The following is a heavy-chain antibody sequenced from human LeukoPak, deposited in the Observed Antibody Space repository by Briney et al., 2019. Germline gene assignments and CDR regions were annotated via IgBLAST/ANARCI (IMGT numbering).Heavy chain of an antibody. D-gene: IGHD3-22*01. V-gene: IGHV3-53*01. CDR3: ARGRIVVANTGAFDI. CDR2: VFSDGRT. CDR1: GFTVSNHH. Sequence: PGGSLRLSCGASGFTVSNHHMTWVRQTPGKGLECVSVVFSDGRTSYTDSVKGRFTISRDSSKNTLFLYLDKLRAEDTAVYYCARGRIVVANTGAFDIWGQGTMVPVSS. J-gene: IGHJ3*02.